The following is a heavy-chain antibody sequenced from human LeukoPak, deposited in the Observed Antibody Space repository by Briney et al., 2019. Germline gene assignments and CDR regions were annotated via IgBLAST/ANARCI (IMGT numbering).Heavy chain of an antibody. Sequence: SETLSLTCAVYGGSFSGYYWSWIRQPPGKGLEWIGEINHSGSTNYNPSLKSRVTISVDTSKNQFSLKLSSVTAADTAVYYCARGRKITFGGVIVIPRLDYWGQGTLVTVSS. D-gene: IGHD3-16*02. V-gene: IGHV4-34*01. CDR3: ARGRKITFGGVIVIPRLDY. J-gene: IGHJ4*01. CDR1: GGSFSGYY. CDR2: INHSGST.